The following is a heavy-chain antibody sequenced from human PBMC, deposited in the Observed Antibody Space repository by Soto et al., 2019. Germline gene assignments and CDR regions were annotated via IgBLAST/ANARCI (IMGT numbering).Heavy chain of an antibody. V-gene: IGHV4-30-2*01. CDR1: GDTLSTGGYT. CDR3: AQLPWKQLWPRDPVVN. J-gene: IGHJ4*02. Sequence: PSDTLSLTCDVSGDTLSTGGYTWAWIRQPPGKALEWIGHTYHSGNPYYNPSLKSRVIISVDRSKNQFSLKVRSVTAADTATYYCAQLPWKQLWPRDPVVNWGQGTPVNVSS. D-gene: IGHD5-18*01. CDR2: TYHSGNP.